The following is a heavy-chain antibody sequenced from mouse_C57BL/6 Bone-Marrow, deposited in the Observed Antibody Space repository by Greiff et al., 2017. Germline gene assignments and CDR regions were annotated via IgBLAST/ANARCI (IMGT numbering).Heavy chain of an antibody. D-gene: IGHD2-2*01. V-gene: IGHV3-6*01. CDR1: GYSITSGYY. CDR3: ASIYYGNDVGDY. J-gene: IGHJ2*01. Sequence: EVQLQESGPGLVKPSQSLSLTCSVSGYSITSGYYWNWIRKLPGNKLEWMGYISYDGSNNYNPPLKNRISITRDTSRNQFFLNLNSVTTEDTATYYCASIYYGNDVGDYWDRGPALTGS. CDR2: ISYDGSN.